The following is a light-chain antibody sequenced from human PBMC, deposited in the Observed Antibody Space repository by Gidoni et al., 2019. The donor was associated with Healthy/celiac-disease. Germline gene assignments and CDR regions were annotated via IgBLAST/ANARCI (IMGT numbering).Light chain of an antibody. CDR3: QQSYSTTWT. Sequence: DIQMTQSPSSLSASVGDRVTITCRASQSISSYLNWYQQKPGKAPKLLIYAASSLQSGVPSRFMGSGSGTNFTLTISSLRPENFATYYCQQSYSTTWTFGQGTKVEIK. V-gene: IGKV1-39*01. CDR1: QSISSY. J-gene: IGKJ1*01. CDR2: AAS.